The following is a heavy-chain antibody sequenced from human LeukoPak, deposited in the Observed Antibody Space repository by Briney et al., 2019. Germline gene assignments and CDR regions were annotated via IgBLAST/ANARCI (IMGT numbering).Heavy chain of an antibody. CDR1: GGSISSGGYY. J-gene: IGHJ2*01. CDR2: IYYSGST. Sequence: SETLSLTCTVSGGSISSGGYYWSWIRQHPGKGLEWIGYIYYSGSTYYNPSLKSRVTISVDTSKNQFSLKLSSVTAADTAVYYCARGVSIAAAGLPTWYFDLWGRGTLVTVSS. CDR3: ARGVSIAAAGLPTWYFDL. D-gene: IGHD6-13*01. V-gene: IGHV4-31*03.